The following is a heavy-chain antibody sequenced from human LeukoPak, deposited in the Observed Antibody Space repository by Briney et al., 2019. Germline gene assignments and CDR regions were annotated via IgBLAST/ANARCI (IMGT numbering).Heavy chain of an antibody. CDR1: GGSISSGGYS. CDR3: ARDNWNYGSSMDV. V-gene: IGHV4-61*08. D-gene: IGHD1-7*01. Sequence: SQTLSLTCAVSGGSISSGGYSWSWIRQPPGKGLEWIGYIYYSGSTNYNPSLKSRVTISVDTSKNQFSLKLSSVTAADTAVYYCARDNWNYGSSMDVWGQGTTVTVSS. J-gene: IGHJ6*02. CDR2: IYYSGST.